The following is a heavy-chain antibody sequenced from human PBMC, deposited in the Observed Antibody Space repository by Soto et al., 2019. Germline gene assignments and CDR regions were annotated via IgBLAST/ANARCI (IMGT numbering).Heavy chain of an antibody. V-gene: IGHV4-30-4*08. J-gene: IGHJ5*02. CDR2: IYYSGST. CDR1: GGSISSGGYY. Sequence: QVQLQESGPGLVKPSQTLSLTCTVSGGSISSGGYYWSWIRQPPGKGLEWIGYIYYSGSTYYNPSLKSRVTISVDTSKNQFSLKLSSVTAADTAVYYCATSFAPPGITGTTSWFDPWGQGTLVTVSS. CDR3: ATSFAPPGITGTTSWFDP. D-gene: IGHD1-7*01.